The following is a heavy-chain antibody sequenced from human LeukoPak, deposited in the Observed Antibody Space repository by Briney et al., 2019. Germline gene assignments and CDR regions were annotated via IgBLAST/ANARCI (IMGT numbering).Heavy chain of an antibody. D-gene: IGHD3-16*01. J-gene: IGHJ4*02. Sequence: ASVTVSYKASGYIFTNFGISWVRQARGQGLEWMGWISGYNGNTKYVQKFQGRVTMTTDTSTSTAYMELRSLRSDDTAVYYCARVTPLMSYWGQGTLVTVSS. CDR2: ISGYNGNT. CDR1: GYIFTNFG. V-gene: IGHV1-18*01. CDR3: ARVTPLMSY.